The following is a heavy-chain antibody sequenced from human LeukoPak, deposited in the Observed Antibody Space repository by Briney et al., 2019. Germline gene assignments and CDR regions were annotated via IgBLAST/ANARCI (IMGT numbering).Heavy chain of an antibody. V-gene: IGHV1-18*01. Sequence: ASVKVSCKASGYTFTSYGISWVRQAPGQGLEWMGWISAYNGNTNYAQKLQGRVTMTTDTSTSTAYMELRSLRSDDTAVYYCARVPRRIAVAGTFDYWGQGTLVTVSS. CDR1: GYTFTSYG. CDR2: ISAYNGNT. CDR3: ARVPRRIAVAGTFDY. J-gene: IGHJ4*02. D-gene: IGHD6-19*01.